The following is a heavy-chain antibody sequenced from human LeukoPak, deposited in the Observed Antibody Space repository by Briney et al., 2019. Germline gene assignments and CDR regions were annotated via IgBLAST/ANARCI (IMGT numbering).Heavy chain of an antibody. J-gene: IGHJ4*02. CDR1: GESFSGYF. Sequence: PSETLSLTCAVYGESFSGYFWNWIRQPPGEGLEWIGEINHSGSTNYNASLDSRVIISVDTSKNQFSLNLTSVTAADTAVYYCARGPRGSGSYFKYWGQGTLVTVSS. CDR3: ARGPRGSGSYFKY. D-gene: IGHD3-10*01. CDR2: INHSGST. V-gene: IGHV4-34*01.